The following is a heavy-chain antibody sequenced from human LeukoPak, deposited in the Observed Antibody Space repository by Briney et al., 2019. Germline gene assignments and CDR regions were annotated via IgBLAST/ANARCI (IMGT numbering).Heavy chain of an antibody. CDR3: ARDRTS. CDR1: GFTFSSYS. V-gene: IGHV3-21*01. Sequence: GGSLRLSCAASGFTFSSYSMNWVRQAPGKGLEWVSSISSSSSYTYYADSVKGRFTISRDNAKNSLYLQMNSLRAEDTAVYYCARDRTSWGQGTLVTVSS. CDR2: ISSSSSYT. J-gene: IGHJ4*02.